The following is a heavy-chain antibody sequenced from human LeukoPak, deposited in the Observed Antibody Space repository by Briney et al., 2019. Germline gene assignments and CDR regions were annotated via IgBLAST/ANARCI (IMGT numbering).Heavy chain of an antibody. CDR3: AKGSLAGYCTSTTCHTTFYIDF. V-gene: IGHV3-49*04. D-gene: IGHD2-8*01. CDR2: VKTRSYGDTT. CDR1: GFAFGDYA. J-gene: IGHJ4*02. Sequence: GGSLRLSCSASGFAFGDYAVTWVRQAPGKGLQWVGLVKTRSYGDTTEYAASVKGRFTISRDDSKSIAYLQMASLKTEDTARYFCAKGSLAGYCTSTTCHTTFYIDFWGQGTVVAVSS.